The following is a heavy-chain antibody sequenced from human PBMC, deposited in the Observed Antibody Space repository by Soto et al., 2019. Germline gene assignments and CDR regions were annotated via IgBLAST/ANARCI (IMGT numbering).Heavy chain of an antibody. V-gene: IGHV3-33*01. CDR3: ARDSGTYYDFWSGQYNWFDP. CDR2: IWYDGSNK. J-gene: IGHJ5*02. D-gene: IGHD3-3*01. CDR1: GFTFSTYG. Sequence: GGSLRLSCAASGFTFSTYGMHCVRQAPGKGLEWVAVIWYDGSNKYYVDSVKGRFTISRDNAKNSLYLQMNSLRAEDTAVYYCARDSGTYYDFWSGQYNWFDPWGQGTLVTVSS.